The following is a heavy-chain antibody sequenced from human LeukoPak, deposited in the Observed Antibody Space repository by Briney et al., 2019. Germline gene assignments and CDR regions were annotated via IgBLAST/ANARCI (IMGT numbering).Heavy chain of an antibody. CDR2: IYFSGNT. J-gene: IGHJ4*02. D-gene: IGHD6-19*01. V-gene: IGHV4-39*07. CDR1: GGSISSSSYY. Sequence: SETLSLTCTVSGGSISSSSYYWGWIRQPPGKGLEWIGSIYFSGNTYYNPSLKSRVTISVDTSKNQFSLKLRSVTAADTAVYYCARDVSSGWALFDYWGQGAVVTVSS. CDR3: ARDVSSGWALFDY.